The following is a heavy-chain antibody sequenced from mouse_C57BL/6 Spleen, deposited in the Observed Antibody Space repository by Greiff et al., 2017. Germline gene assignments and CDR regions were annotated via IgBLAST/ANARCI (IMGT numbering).Heavy chain of an antibody. Sequence: QVQLQQPGAELVMPGASVKLSCKASGYTFTSYWMHWVKQRPGQGLEWIGEIDPSDSYTNYNQKFKGKSTLTVDKSSGTAYMQLSSLTSADAAVYYCARSGYYGSSYWYFDVWGTGTTVTVSS. D-gene: IGHD1-1*01. CDR2: IDPSDSYT. CDR1: GYTFTSYW. J-gene: IGHJ1*03. CDR3: ARSGYYGSSYWYFDV. V-gene: IGHV1-69*01.